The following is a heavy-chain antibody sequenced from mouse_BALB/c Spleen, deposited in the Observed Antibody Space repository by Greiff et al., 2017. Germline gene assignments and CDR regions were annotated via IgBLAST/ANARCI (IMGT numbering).Heavy chain of an antibody. CDR3: ARALAVEDY. J-gene: IGHJ2*01. CDR2: ISSGGST. V-gene: IGHV5-6-5*01. D-gene: IGHD1-1*02. CDR1: GFTFSSYA. Sequence: EVMLVESGGGLVKPGGSLKLSCAASGFTFSSYAMSWVRQTPEKRLEWVASISSGGSTYYPDSVKGRFTISRDNARNILYLQMSSLRSEDTAMYYCARALAVEDYWGQGTTLTVSS.